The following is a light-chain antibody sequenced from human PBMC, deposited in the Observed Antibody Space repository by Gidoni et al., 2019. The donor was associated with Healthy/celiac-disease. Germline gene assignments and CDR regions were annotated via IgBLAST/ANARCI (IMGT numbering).Light chain of an antibody. Sequence: DIQMTQSPSSLSASVGDRVTITCRASQSISSYLNWYQQKPGKAPKFLIHAASSLQTGVPSRFSGSGSETDFTLTIRSLQPEDFATYYCQQSYRNPYTFGQGTNLEIK. J-gene: IGKJ2*01. CDR3: QQSYRNPYT. CDR1: QSISSY. CDR2: AAS. V-gene: IGKV1-39*01.